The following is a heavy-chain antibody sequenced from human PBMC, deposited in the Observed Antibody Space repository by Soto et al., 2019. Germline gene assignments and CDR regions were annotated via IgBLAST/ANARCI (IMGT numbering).Heavy chain of an antibody. J-gene: IGHJ6*02. CDR2: IMPIFRTP. Sequence: QVQLEQSGAEVKQPGSSVRVSCKASGGTFSNSAISWVRQAPGQGLEWMGGIMPIFRTPDYAQKFQGRVTLTADEAPSPAYMELHGLTSDDTAVYYCARDKDRLQLGGNYYYILDVWGQGTTVTVSS. V-gene: IGHV1-69*12. CDR1: GGTFSNSA. CDR3: ARDKDRLQLGGNYYYILDV. D-gene: IGHD5-12*01.